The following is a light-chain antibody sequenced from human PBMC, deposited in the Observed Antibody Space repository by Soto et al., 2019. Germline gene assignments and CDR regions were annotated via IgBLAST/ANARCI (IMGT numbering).Light chain of an antibody. V-gene: IGLV2-14*01. CDR2: EVT. CDR1: SSDIGGYNY. J-gene: IGLJ3*02. CDR3: NSYTRNNTLDWV. Sequence: QSVLTQPASVSGSPGQSITISCTGTSSDIGGYNYVSWYQQHPGKAPKLIIYEVTNRPSGVSHRFSGSKSGNTASLTISGLQAEDEADYHCNSYTRNNTLDWVFGGGTKLTVL.